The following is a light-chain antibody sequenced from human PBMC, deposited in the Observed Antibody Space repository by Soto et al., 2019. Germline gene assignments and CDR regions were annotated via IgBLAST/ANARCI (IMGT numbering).Light chain of an antibody. CDR3: SSYTSSSTVL. V-gene: IGLV2-14*01. CDR2: DVS. CDR1: SSDVGGYNY. Sequence: QSALNQPASVSGSPGQSITISCTGTSSDVGGYNYVSWYQQHPGKAPKLMIYDVSNRPSGVSNRFSGSKSGNTASLTISGLQAEDEANYYCSSYTSSSTVLFGGGTKLTVL. J-gene: IGLJ2*01.